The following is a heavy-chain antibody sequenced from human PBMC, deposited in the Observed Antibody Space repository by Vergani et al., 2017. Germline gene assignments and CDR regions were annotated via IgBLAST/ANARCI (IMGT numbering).Heavy chain of an antibody. CDR2: IYHSGGA. Sequence: QLHLQESGPGLVKPSETLSLTCTVSGGSITSSSYYWGWIRQPPGQGLEWIGNIYHSGGAYYNPSLKGRVTISVDTSKNQFSLEVTSVTAADTAIYFCALTESFILRYFHWALWGQGTLVTVSS. CDR1: GGSITSSSYY. J-gene: IGHJ4*02. D-gene: IGHD3-9*01. V-gene: IGHV4-39*01. CDR3: ALTESFILRYFHWAL.